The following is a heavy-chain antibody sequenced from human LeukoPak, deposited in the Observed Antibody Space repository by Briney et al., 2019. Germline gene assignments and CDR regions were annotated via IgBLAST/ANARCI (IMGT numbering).Heavy chain of an antibody. Sequence: PSETLSLTCTVSGVSISSYYWSWIRQPPGKGLEWIGYFYYSGSSNYNPSLKSRVTISGDTSKNQFSLKLSSVTAADTAIYYCARVSPAVGAFDIWGRGTMVTVSS. J-gene: IGHJ3*02. CDR1: GVSISSYY. D-gene: IGHD6-13*01. CDR3: ARVSPAVGAFDI. CDR2: FYYSGSS. V-gene: IGHV4-59*01.